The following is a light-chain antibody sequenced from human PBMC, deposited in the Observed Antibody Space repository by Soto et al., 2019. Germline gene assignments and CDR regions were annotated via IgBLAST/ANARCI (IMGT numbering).Light chain of an antibody. V-gene: IGKV1-39*01. CDR1: QSISSY. J-gene: IGKJ2*02. CDR3: QQRYRTPPGT. CDR2: AAS. Sequence: DIQMTQSPSSLSASVGDRVTITCRASQSISSYLNWYEQKPGKAPKLLIYAASSWQSGVPSRLSGSGSGTDFTLTISRLQPDDFATYYCQQRYRTPPGTFGQETKQEIK.